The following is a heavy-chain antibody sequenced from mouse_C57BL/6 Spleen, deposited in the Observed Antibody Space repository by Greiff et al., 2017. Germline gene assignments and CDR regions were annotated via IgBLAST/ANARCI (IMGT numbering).Heavy chain of an antibody. J-gene: IGHJ1*03. CDR2: IYPRSGNT. V-gene: IGHV1-81*01. D-gene: IGHD1-1*01. CDR3: AREEIDYVWYFDV. Sequence: VQLQQSGAELARPGASVKLSCKASGYTFTSYGISWVKQRTGQGLEWIGEIYPRSGNTYYNEKFKGKATLTEDKSSSTAYMKLRSLTSEASAVYCGAREEIDYVWYFDVWGTGTTVTVS. CDR1: GYTFTSYG.